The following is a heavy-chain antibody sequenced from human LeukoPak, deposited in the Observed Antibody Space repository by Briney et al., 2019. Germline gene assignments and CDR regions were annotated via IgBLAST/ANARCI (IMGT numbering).Heavy chain of an antibody. CDR1: GFTFNNYW. Sequence: PGGSLRLSCAGTGFTFNNYWMNWVRQAPGKGLEWVANIKEDGSQIYYVDSVKGRFTISRDNAKNSVYLQMNSLRAEDTAVYYCAGSSGWLFDYWSQGTLVAVSS. CDR3: AGSSGWLFDY. D-gene: IGHD6-19*01. V-gene: IGHV3-7*01. J-gene: IGHJ4*02. CDR2: IKEDGSQI.